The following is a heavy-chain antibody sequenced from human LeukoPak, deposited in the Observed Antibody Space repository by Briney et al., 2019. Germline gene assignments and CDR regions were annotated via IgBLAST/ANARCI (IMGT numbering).Heavy chain of an antibody. Sequence: PGGSLRLSCAASGFTVSSNYMSWVRQAPGKGLEWVSVIYSGGSTYYADSVKGRFTISRDNAKNSLYLQMNSLRAEDTAVYYCARVIGVVKAFDIWGQGTMVTVSS. CDR1: GFTVSSNY. V-gene: IGHV3-66*01. CDR3: ARVIGVVKAFDI. CDR2: IYSGGST. D-gene: IGHD2-15*01. J-gene: IGHJ3*02.